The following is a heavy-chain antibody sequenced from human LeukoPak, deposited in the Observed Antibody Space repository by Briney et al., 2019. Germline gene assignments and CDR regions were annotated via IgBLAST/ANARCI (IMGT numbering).Heavy chain of an antibody. Sequence: GGSLRLSCAASGFTFNAYPMNWVRQAPGKGLEWISYITHNSDSVYYADSVKGRFAISRDNAKNSLYLQMNSLRAEDTAVYYCARDVEGRDGYNYDYYYYMDVWGKGTTVTVSS. V-gene: IGHV3-48*01. J-gene: IGHJ6*03. CDR1: GFTFNAYP. D-gene: IGHD5-24*01. CDR3: ARDVEGRDGYNYDYYYYMDV. CDR2: ITHNSDSV.